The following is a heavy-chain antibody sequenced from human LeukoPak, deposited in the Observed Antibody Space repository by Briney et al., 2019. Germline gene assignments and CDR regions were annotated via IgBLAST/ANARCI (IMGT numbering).Heavy chain of an antibody. J-gene: IGHJ4*02. D-gene: IGHD3-9*01. CDR1: GFTFSHYN. Sequence: AGGSLRLSCAASGFTFSHYNMNWVRQAPGKGLEWVSYISGSGDSKYYADSVKGRFTISRDNAKNSLYLQMNSLRAEDTAVYYCARVLGDILTGYYLYYFDYWGQGTLVTVSS. CDR3: ARVLGDILTGYYLYYFDY. CDR2: ISGSGDSK. V-gene: IGHV3-48*01.